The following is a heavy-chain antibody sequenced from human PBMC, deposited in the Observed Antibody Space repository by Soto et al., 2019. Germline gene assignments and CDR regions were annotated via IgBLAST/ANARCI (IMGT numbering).Heavy chain of an antibody. Sequence: PVGSLRLSCAVSGFTFSFYGMHWVRQAPGKGLEWVAVISYDGRDEYYADSVKGRFSISRDNSKNTLNLQMNSLRAEDTAVYYCARGRFSTTLYAGFDPWGQGTLVTVSS. CDR2: ISYDGRDE. D-gene: IGHD2-2*01. V-gene: IGHV3-30*03. CDR1: GFTFSFYG. J-gene: IGHJ5*02. CDR3: ARGRFSTTLYAGFDP.